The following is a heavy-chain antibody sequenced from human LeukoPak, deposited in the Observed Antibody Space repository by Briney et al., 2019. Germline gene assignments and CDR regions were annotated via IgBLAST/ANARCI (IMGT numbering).Heavy chain of an antibody. CDR1: GGSMNDYY. V-gene: IGHV4-59*01. CDR2: IYYSGST. D-gene: IGHD2-8*01. CDR3: TRGRTVYDSTGLGY. J-gene: IGHJ4*02. Sequence: SETLSLTCTVSGGSMNDYYWSWIRQPPGKGLEWIGNIYYSGSTNYNPSLKSRVTISVDTSKSQFSLKLNSVTAADTAVYYCTRGRTVYDSTGLGYWGQGTLVTVSS.